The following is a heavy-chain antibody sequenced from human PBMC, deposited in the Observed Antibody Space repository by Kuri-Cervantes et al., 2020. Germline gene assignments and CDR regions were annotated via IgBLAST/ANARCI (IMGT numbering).Heavy chain of an antibody. J-gene: IGHJ4*02. CDR1: GFTFSSYE. V-gene: IGHV3-48*03. D-gene: IGHD3-16*01. CDR2: ISSSGSTI. Sequence: GESLKISCEASGFTFSSYEMNWVRQAPGKGLEWVSYISSSGSTIYYAQSVKGRFTISRDNAKNSLSLQMNSLRAEDTAVYYCASQGDLGYWGQGTLVTVSS. CDR3: ASQGDLGY.